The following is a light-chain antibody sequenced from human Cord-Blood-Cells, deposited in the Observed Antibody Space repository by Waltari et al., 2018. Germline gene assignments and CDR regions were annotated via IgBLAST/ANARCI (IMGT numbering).Light chain of an antibody. CDR1: QSISSY. CDR2: AAS. V-gene: IGKV1-39*01. J-gene: IGKJ4*01. Sequence: DIQMTQSPSSLSASVGDRVTITCRSSQSISSYLNWYQQKPGKAPQLLIYAASSLQSGFPSRFSGSGSGTDFTLTISSLQPEDFATYYCQQSYSTLLTFGGGTKVEIK. CDR3: QQSYSTLLT.